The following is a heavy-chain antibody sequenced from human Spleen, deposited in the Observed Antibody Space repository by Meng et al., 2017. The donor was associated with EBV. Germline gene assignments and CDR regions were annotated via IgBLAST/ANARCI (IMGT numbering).Heavy chain of an antibody. CDR1: GGPIISTLYY. Sequence: RPSQEPGPGLVKPSETLALTCNVSGGPIISTLYYWGWIRQPPGKGLQWMGSIYYSGSPYYNPSLKSRVTVSVDTSKNHFSLQLSSVTAADTAVYYCARHPSDCSTSSCYFDSWGQGTLVTVSS. CDR2: IYYSGSP. D-gene: IGHD2-2*01. J-gene: IGHJ4*02. CDR3: ARHPSDCSTSSCYFDS. V-gene: IGHV4-39*01.